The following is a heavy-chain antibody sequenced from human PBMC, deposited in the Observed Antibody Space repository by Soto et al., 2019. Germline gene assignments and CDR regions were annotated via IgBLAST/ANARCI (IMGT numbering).Heavy chain of an antibody. Sequence: QLQLQESGSGLVRPSQTLSLTCTVSGDSISRGGYSWTWIRQPPGKAPEWIGNIYDSGSTSYNPSLKSRVTMSVDRSKNQFSLKLTSVTAADTAVYFCARGSSSYYDYGMDVCGQGTTVTVSS. CDR3: ARGSSSYYDYGMDV. CDR2: IYDSGST. D-gene: IGHD6-6*01. J-gene: IGHJ6*02. CDR1: GDSISRGGYS. V-gene: IGHV4-30-2*01.